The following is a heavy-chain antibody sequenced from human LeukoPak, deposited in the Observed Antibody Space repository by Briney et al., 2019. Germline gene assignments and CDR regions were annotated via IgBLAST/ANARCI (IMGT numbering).Heavy chain of an antibody. D-gene: IGHD3-10*01. CDR1: GFTFSGSA. V-gene: IGHV3-73*01. CDR3: TSQYPEYYYGSGSYPLDY. Sequence: GGSLRLSCAASGFTFSGSAMHWVRQASGKGPEWVGRIRSKANSYATAYAASVKGRFTISRDDSKNTAYLQMNSLKTEDTAVYYCTSQYPEYYYGSGSYPLDYWGQGTLVIVSS. J-gene: IGHJ4*02. CDR2: IRSKANSYAT.